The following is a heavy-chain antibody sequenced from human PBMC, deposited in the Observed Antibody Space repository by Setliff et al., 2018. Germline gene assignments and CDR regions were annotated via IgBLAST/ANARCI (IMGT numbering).Heavy chain of an antibody. CDR1: GYTLTELS. D-gene: IGHD5-18*01. CDR2: LDPEDGET. J-gene: IGHJ4*02. V-gene: IGHV1-24*01. Sequence: GASVKVSCKVSGYTLTELSMHWVRQAPGKGLEWMGGLDPEDGETIYAQKFQGRVTMTEDTSTDTAYMELSSLRSEDTAVYYCATSVSWIQLVLYPQGHPEPFDYWGQGTLVTVSS. CDR3: ATSVSWIQLVLYPQGHPEPFDY.